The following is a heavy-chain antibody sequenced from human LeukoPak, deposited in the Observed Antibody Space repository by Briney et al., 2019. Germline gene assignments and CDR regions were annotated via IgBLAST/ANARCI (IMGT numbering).Heavy chain of an antibody. J-gene: IGHJ4*02. CDR1: GGTFSSYA. D-gene: IGHD1-26*01. CDR3: ARGLGGATMGYFDY. V-gene: IGHV1-69*05. Sequence: GSSVKVSCKASGGTFSSYAISWVRQAPGQGLEWMGGIIPIFGTANYAQKFQGRVTITTDESTSTAYMELSSLRSEDTAVYYCARGLGGATMGYFDYWGQGTLVPVSS. CDR2: IIPIFGTA.